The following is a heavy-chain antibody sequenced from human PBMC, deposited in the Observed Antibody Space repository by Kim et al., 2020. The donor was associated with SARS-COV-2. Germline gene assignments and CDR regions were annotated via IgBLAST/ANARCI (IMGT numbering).Heavy chain of an antibody. CDR3: AREADGYGDPHFDY. J-gene: IGHJ4*02. D-gene: IGHD4-17*01. V-gene: IGHV1-3*01. Sequence: SQKFQGRVTITRDTSASTAYMELSSLRSEDTAVYYCAREADGYGDPHFDYWGQGTLVTVSS.